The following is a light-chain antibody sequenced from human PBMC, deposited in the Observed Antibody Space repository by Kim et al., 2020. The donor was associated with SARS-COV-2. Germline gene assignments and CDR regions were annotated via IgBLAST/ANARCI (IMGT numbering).Light chain of an antibody. J-gene: IGKJ2*01. V-gene: IGKV3-20*01. CDR2: DAS. Sequence: SPGERATLSCRASQSISSSYLAWYQQKPGQAPRLLIYDASSRATGIPDRFSGSGSGTDFTLTISRLEPEDFAVYYCQQYGRSPPDTFGQGTKLEI. CDR1: QSISSSY. CDR3: QQYGRSPPDT.